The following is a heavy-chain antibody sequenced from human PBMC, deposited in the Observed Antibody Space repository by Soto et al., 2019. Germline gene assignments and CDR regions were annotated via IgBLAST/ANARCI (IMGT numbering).Heavy chain of an antibody. J-gene: IGHJ6*02. CDR3: ARPLAGYYYYGMDV. CDR2: IDPSDSYT. CDR1: GYSFTSYW. V-gene: IGHV5-10-1*01. Sequence: HGESLKISCKGSGYSFTSYWISWVRQMPGKGLEWMGRIDPSDSYTNYSPSFQGHVTISADKSISTAYLQWSSLKASDTAMYYCARPLAGYYYYGMDVWGQGTTVTSP.